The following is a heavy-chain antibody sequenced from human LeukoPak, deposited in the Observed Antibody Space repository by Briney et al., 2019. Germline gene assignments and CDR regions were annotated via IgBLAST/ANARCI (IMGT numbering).Heavy chain of an antibody. V-gene: IGHV1-69*13. D-gene: IGHD3-22*01. CDR1: GGTFSGFV. CDR3: ARVVQSTDSSGFYLPEYFQH. Sequence: SVKVSCKASGGTFSGFVITWVRQAPGQGLEWMGGIIPIFGTANYAQKFQGRVTITADESTSTAYMELSSLRSEDTAVYYCARVVQSTDSSGFYLPEYFQHWGHGTLVTVSS. J-gene: IGHJ1*01. CDR2: IIPIFGTA.